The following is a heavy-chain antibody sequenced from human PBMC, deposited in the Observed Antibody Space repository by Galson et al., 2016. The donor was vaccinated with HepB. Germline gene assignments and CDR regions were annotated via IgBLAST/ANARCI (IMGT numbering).Heavy chain of an antibody. CDR1: GFIFNTYW. V-gene: IGHV5-51*01. CDR3: PRGAKGDTDGFDP. D-gene: IGHD5-18*01. J-gene: IGHJ5*02. Sequence: QSGAEVKKPGESLKISCKGSGFIFNTYWIGWVRQMPGRGLEWMGIIYPGDSDITYSPSFQGQITISADRSISTAYLQWSGLKASDTAIYYCPRGAKGDTDGFDPWGQGTLVTVSS. CDR2: IYPGDSDI.